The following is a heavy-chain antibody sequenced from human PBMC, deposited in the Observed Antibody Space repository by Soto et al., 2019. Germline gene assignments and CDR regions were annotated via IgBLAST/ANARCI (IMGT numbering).Heavy chain of an antibody. CDR2: IWYDGSEK. Sequence: QVQLVESGGGVVQPGRSLRLSCAASGFTFSTYGIQWVRQAPGKGLEWVAVIWYDGSEKYYADSVKGRFTISRDNSKNTLYLQMNSLRAEDTVVYYCARAVGPYDYWGQGTLVTVSS. CDR1: GFTFSTYG. CDR3: ARAVGPYDY. J-gene: IGHJ4*02. V-gene: IGHV3-33*01. D-gene: IGHD1-26*01.